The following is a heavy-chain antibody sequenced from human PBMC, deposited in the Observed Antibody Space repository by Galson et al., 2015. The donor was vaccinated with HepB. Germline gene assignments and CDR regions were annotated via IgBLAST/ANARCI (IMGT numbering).Heavy chain of an antibody. Sequence: SVKVSCKASGYTFTTYTINWLRQAPGQGLEWMGWINTYIGTTKYAQKFQDRVTMTTDTFTKTTYMDLTSLRSDDTAMYYCARGGMAGIGGPTFDFWGQGTRVTVS. J-gene: IGHJ4*02. V-gene: IGHV1-18*01. D-gene: IGHD3-16*01. CDR2: INTYIGTT. CDR1: GYTFTTYT. CDR3: ARGGMAGIGGPTFDF.